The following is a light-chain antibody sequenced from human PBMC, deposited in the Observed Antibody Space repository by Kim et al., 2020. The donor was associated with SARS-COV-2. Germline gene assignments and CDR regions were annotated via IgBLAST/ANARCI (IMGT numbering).Light chain of an antibody. CDR2: DAS. V-gene: IGKV3-11*01. Sequence: SLYPGERATLSCRASQSIGNWLAWYQQKSGQAPRLLIYDASNRATGIPARFSGSWSGTDFTLTISSLEPEDFAVYYCQQRRTRPLTFGGGTKLE. J-gene: IGKJ4*01. CDR1: QSIGNW. CDR3: QQRRTRPLT.